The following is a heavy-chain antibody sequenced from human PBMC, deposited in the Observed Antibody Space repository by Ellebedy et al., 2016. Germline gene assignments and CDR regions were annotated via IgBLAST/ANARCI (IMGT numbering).Heavy chain of an antibody. CDR2: ISYSGST. Sequence: GSLRLSCTASGASINSYYWSWIRQSPGTGLEWVGYISYSGSTIYNPSLRSRVTISVDTSKNQISLNLSSVTAADTAVYSCARSNITCFGVTDVFDIWGPGTVVTVSS. CDR3: ARSNITCFGVTDVFDI. D-gene: IGHD3-3*01. J-gene: IGHJ3*02. CDR1: GASINSYY. V-gene: IGHV4-59*01.